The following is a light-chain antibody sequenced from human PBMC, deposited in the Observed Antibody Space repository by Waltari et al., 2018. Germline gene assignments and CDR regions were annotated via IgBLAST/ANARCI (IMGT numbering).Light chain of an antibody. J-gene: IGLJ3*02. Sequence: QSVLTQPPSAAGAPGQRVTISCSGSSANIGSYYVSWYKQLPGTAPKLLISENNPRPPGVPARFSGSQSGTSASLAISGLRSEDEADYYCATWDVRLSGRVFGGGTKLTVL. V-gene: IGLV1-47*01. CDR1: SANIGSYY. CDR2: ENN. CDR3: ATWDVRLSGRV.